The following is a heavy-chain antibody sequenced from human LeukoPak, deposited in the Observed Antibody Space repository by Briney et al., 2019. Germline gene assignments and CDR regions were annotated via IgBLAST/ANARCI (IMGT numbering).Heavy chain of an antibody. CDR1: GFTFSSYG. D-gene: IGHD3-22*01. J-gene: IGHJ4*02. CDR2: IWYDGSNK. Sequence: GGSLRLSCAASGFTFSSYGMHWVRQAPGKGLEWVAVIWYDGSNKYYVDSVKGRFTISRDNSKNTLYLQMNSLRAEDTAVYYCAKGSYLEDSSGDFDYWGQGTLVTVSS. CDR3: AKGSYLEDSSGDFDY. V-gene: IGHV3-33*06.